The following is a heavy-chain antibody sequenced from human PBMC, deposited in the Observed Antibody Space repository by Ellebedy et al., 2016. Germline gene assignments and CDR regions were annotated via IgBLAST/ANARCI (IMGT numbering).Heavy chain of an antibody. J-gene: IGHJ4*02. Sequence: SETLSLXXTVSGGSISGYYWNWIRQAPGKGLEWIGYIYSSGSTNYNPSLKSRVTISADTSKNQFSLRLSSVTAADTAVYYCTSPYPGRFDYWGQGTLVSVSS. CDR2: IYSSGST. CDR1: GGSISGYY. CDR3: TSPYPGRFDY. V-gene: IGHV4-59*01.